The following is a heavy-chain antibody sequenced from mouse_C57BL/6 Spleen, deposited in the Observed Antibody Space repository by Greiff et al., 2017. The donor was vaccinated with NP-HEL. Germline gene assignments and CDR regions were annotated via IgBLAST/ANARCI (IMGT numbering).Heavy chain of an antibody. Sequence: EVQLQESGGDLVKPGGSLKLSCAASGFTFSSYGMSWVRQTPDKRLEWVATISSGGSYTYYPDSVKGRFTISRDNAKNTLYLQMSSLKSEDTAMYYCARHEDWFAYWGQGTLVTVSA. J-gene: IGHJ3*01. V-gene: IGHV5-6*01. CDR1: GFTFSSYG. CDR3: ARHEDWFAY. CDR2: ISSGGSYT.